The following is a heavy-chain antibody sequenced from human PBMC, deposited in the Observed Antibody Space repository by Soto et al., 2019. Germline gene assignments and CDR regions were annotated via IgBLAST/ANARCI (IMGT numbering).Heavy chain of an antibody. CDR1: GYTFTDYY. CDR3: ARDQSPSSGWPGMDV. Sequence: QVQLVQSGAEVKKPGASVKVSCKASGYTFTDYYMHWVRQAPGQWLEWMGWINPNSGGTNYAQKLQVRVKTTRGTSISTTYMELNRLRSDATAVYYCARDQSPSSGWPGMDVWGQGTTVTVSS. V-gene: IGHV1-2*02. CDR2: INPNSGGT. D-gene: IGHD6-19*01. J-gene: IGHJ6*02.